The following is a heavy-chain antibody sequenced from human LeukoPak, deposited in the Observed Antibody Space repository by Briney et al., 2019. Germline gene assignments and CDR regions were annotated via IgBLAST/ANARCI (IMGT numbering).Heavy chain of an antibody. J-gene: IGHJ4*02. CDR3: AKGIVGAIPFDY. Sequence: GGSLRLSCAASGFTFSSYAMSWVRQTPGKGLEWVSTISGGGDATYYADSVKGRSTISRDNSKNTLYLQMNSLRAEDAAVYYCAKGIVGAIPFDYWGQESLVTVSS. V-gene: IGHV3-23*01. D-gene: IGHD1-26*01. CDR2: ISGGGDAT. CDR1: GFTFSSYA.